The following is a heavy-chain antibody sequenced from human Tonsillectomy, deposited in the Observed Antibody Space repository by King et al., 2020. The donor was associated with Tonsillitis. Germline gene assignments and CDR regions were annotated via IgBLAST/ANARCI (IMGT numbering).Heavy chain of an antibody. Sequence: VQLVESGGVLVQPGGSLRLSCAASGFTFSNYAMSWVRHAPGKGLEWVSVISSSGGNTYDADSVKGRFTISSENSTNTLYLQMNILRAEDTAVYYCAKAGNSIFGVVIRDYYYYMDVWGRGTTVTVSS. J-gene: IGHJ6*03. CDR3: AKAGNSIFGVVIRDYYYYMDV. V-gene: IGHV3-23*04. D-gene: IGHD3-3*01. CDR1: GFTFSNYA. CDR2: ISSSGGNT.